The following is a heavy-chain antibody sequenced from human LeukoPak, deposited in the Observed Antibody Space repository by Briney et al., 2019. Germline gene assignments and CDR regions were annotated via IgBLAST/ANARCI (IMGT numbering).Heavy chain of an antibody. J-gene: IGHJ1*01. V-gene: IGHV3-30*02. CDR3: AKDRRGNMGTDVTPGWYFRE. CDR1: TFTFNNFG. CDR2: IRFDGSED. Sequence: GGSLRLSCAASTFTFNNFGIHWVRQASGKGLEWIAFIRFDGSEDYYADSVKGRFTVSKDYSKNTVSLQMNSLGHEDTAVYYCAKDRRGNMGTDVTPGWYFREWGQGTLVTVSS. D-gene: IGHD4-23*01.